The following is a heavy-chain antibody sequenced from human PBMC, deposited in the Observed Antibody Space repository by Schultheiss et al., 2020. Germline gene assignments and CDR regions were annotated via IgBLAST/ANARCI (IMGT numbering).Heavy chain of an antibody. J-gene: IGHJ4*02. CDR3: ARDESSYGSWCFDY. CDR1: GFTFSTFG. Sequence: GESLKISCAASGFTFSTFGTHWVRQAPGKGLVWVSRINSDGSSTNYADSVKGRFTISRDNSKNTLYLQMGSLRAEDMAVYYCARDESSYGSWCFDYWGQGTLVTVAS. D-gene: IGHD6-13*01. V-gene: IGHV3-74*01. CDR2: INSDGSST.